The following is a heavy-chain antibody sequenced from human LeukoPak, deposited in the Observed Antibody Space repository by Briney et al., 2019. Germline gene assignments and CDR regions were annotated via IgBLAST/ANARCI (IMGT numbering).Heavy chain of an antibody. J-gene: IGHJ3*02. V-gene: IGHV3-23*01. Sequence: GVSLRLSCAASGFTFNTYAMSWVRQAPGKGLEWVSAISGSGGSTYYADSVKGRFTISRDNSKNTLYLQMNSLRAEDTAVYYCAYREDDAFDIWGQGTMVTVSS. D-gene: IGHD1-26*01. CDR3: AYREDDAFDI. CDR1: GFTFNTYA. CDR2: ISGSGGST.